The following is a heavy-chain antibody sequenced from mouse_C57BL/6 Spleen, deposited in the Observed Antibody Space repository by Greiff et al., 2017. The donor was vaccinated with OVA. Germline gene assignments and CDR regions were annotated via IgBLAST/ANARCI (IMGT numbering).Heavy chain of an antibody. CDR3: AREGVYYYGSSYVAWFAY. CDR2: ISYDGSN. V-gene: IGHV3-6*01. CDR1: GYSITSGYY. J-gene: IGHJ3*01. Sequence: VQLKESGPGLVKPSQSLSLTCSVTGYSITSGYYWNWIRQFPGNKLEWMGYISYDGSNNYNPSLKNRISITRDTSKNQFFLKLNSVTTEDTATYYCAREGVYYYGSSYVAWFAYWGQGTLVTVSA. D-gene: IGHD1-1*01.